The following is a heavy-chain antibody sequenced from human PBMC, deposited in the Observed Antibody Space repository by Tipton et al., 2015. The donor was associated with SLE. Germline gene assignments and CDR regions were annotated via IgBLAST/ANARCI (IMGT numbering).Heavy chain of an antibody. CDR3: ARLAGYYDRTARGLRSEYFQH. Sequence: TLSLTCNVSGGSINSSTYYWGWIRQPPGKGLEWIGTVYYTGTTYYNPSLKSRVTISVDTSKNQFSLRLSSVTAADTAVYYCARLAGYYDRTARGLRSEYFQHWGQGTLVTVSS. V-gene: IGHV4-39*01. CDR2: VYYTGTT. D-gene: IGHD3-22*01. CDR1: GGSINSSTYY. J-gene: IGHJ1*01.